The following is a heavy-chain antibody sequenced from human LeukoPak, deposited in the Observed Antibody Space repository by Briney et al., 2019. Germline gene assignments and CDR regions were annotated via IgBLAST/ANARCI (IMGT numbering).Heavy chain of an antibody. Sequence: PGGSLRLSCTASGFTFSSYSMNWVRQAPGKGLEWVSYISTSSTTIYYADSVKGRFTISRDNAKNSVYLQMNSVRAEDTAVYYCARDNTVLFDYWGQGTLVTVSS. CDR2: ISTSSTTI. D-gene: IGHD2/OR15-2a*01. CDR3: ARDNTVLFDY. V-gene: IGHV3-48*04. J-gene: IGHJ4*02. CDR1: GFTFSSYS.